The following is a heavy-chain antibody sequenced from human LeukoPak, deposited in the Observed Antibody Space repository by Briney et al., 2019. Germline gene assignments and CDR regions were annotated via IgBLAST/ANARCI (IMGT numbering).Heavy chain of an antibody. CDR2: ISAYNGDT. CDR1: GYTFTSYG. Sequence: GASVKVSCKASGYTFTSYGISWVRQAPGQGLEWMGWISAYNGDTNYAQKLQGRVTMTTDTSTSTAYMELRSLRSDDTVVYYCARDPLSSSWSTYYYGLDVWGQGTTVTDSS. D-gene: IGHD6-13*01. CDR3: ARDPLSSSWSTYYYGLDV. J-gene: IGHJ6*02. V-gene: IGHV1-18*01.